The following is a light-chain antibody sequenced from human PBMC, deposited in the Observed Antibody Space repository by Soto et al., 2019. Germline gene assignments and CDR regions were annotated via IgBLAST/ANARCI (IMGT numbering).Light chain of an antibody. Sequence: DIQMTQYASSLSASVADRVIITCRASQTISSHLNWYQQKPGKAPKRLIYAASSLQSGVPSRFSGSGSGTEFTLTISSLQPEDFATYYCLQHNSYPPTFGQGTKVDI. V-gene: IGKV1-17*01. CDR1: QTISSH. J-gene: IGKJ1*01. CDR2: AAS. CDR3: LQHNSYPPT.